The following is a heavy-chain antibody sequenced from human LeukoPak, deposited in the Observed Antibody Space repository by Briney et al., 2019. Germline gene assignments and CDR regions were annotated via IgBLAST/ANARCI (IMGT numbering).Heavy chain of an antibody. CDR3: AKGPNFGSWRALDY. V-gene: IGHV3-23*01. CDR1: EFTFGDYD. Sequence: GGSLRLSCAASEFTFGDYDMSWVRQTLGKGQEWVSSISGDGLGTWYADSVRGRFTISRDKPRNTLYLQLNSLRVDDTAVYYCAKGPNFGSWRALDYWGQGTLVTVSS. D-gene: IGHD3-10*01. CDR2: ISGDGLGT. J-gene: IGHJ4*02.